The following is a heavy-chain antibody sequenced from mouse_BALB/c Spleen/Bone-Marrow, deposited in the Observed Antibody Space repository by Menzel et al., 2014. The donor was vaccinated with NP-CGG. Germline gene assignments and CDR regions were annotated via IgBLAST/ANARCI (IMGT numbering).Heavy chain of an antibody. CDR3: ARCDGYSYYFDY. Sequence: QVQLKDSGADLVRPGSSVKISCKASGYAFSNYWMNWVKQRPGQGLEWIGQIYPGDGDTNYNGKFKGKATLTADKSSSTAYMQLSSLSSEDPAVYFCARCDGYSYYFDYWGQGTTLTVSS. D-gene: IGHD2-3*01. J-gene: IGHJ2*01. CDR2: IYPGDGDT. V-gene: IGHV1-80*01. CDR1: GYAFSNYW.